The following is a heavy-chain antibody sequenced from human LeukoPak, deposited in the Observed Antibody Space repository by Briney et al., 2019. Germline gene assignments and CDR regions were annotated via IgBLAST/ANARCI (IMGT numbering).Heavy chain of an antibody. CDR1: GDSISSYY. J-gene: IGHJ4*02. CDR2: IYYTGRT. CDR3: ARGYCSGGSCYPGP. V-gene: IGHV4-59*12. D-gene: IGHD2-15*01. Sequence: SETLSLTCTVSGDSISSYYWSWIRQPPGKGLEWIGYIYYTGRTDYNPSLKSRVTISVDTSKNQFSLKLSSVTAADTAVYYCARGYCSGGSCYPGPWGQGTLVTVSS.